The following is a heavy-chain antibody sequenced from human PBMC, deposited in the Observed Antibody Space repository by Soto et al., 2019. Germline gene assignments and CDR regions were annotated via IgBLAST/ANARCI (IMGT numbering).Heavy chain of an antibody. CDR2: INAGNGNT. D-gene: IGHD2-21*02. V-gene: IGHV1-3*05. J-gene: IGHJ4*02. CDR1: GYTFTSYA. CDR3: ARSIVVVTALDY. Sequence: QVQLVQSGAEEKKPGASVKVSCKASGYTFTSYAMHWVRQAPGQRLEWMGWINAGNGNTKYSQKFQGRVTITRDTSASTDYMELSSLRSEDTAVYYCARSIVVVTALDYWGQGTLVTVSP.